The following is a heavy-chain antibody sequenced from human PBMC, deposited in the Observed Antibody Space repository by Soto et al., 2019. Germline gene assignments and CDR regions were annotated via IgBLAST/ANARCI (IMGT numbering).Heavy chain of an antibody. CDR3: VRDMHAGSTHYFDP. CDR1: GGPITSYH. CDR2: TSYTGNT. Sequence: PSENLSLTCDVSGGPITSYHWSWIRQFPGKGLEWIAYTSYTGNTNYKPSLQSPVPISMVPSKNQFARKLTALTVPETAVYYCVRDMHAGSTHYFDPRGQGTLVTVSS. D-gene: IGHD1-26*01. J-gene: IGHJ5*02. V-gene: IGHV4-59*01.